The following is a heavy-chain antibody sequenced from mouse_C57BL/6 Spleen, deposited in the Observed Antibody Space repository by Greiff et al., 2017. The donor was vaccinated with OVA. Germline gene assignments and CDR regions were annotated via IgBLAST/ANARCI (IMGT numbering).Heavy chain of an antibody. Sequence: QVQLQQSGAELVKPGASVKISCNASGYAFSSYWMNWVKQRPGKGLEWIGQIYPGDGDTNYNGKFKGKATLTADKSSSTAYMQLSSLTSEDSAVYFCARRYSEYYFDYWGQGTTLTVSS. D-gene: IGHD2-12*01. CDR2: IYPGDGDT. CDR1: GYAFSSYW. J-gene: IGHJ2*01. CDR3: ARRYSEYYFDY. V-gene: IGHV1-80*01.